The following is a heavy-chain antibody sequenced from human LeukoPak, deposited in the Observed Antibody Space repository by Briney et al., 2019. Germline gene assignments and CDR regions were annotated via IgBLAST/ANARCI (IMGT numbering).Heavy chain of an antibody. Sequence: PSETLSLTCTVSGGSISSYYWSWIRQPPGKGLEWIGYIYYSGSTNYNPSLKSRVTISVDTSKNQFSLKLSSVTAADTAVYYCARLVGPGVPAAIAYWGQGTLVTVSS. CDR1: GGSISSYY. J-gene: IGHJ4*02. CDR2: IYYSGST. V-gene: IGHV4-59*08. CDR3: ARLVGPGVPAAIAY. D-gene: IGHD2-2*02.